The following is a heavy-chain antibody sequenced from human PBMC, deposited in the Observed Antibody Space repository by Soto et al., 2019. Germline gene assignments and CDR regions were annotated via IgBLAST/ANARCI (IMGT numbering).Heavy chain of an antibody. Sequence: ESGGGLVQPGGSLRLACAASGFNFGSYWMNWVRQATGKGLEWVANIKEDGREMYYVDSVKGRFTVSRDNAKNSLYLQMDRLRAEDTALYYCARGTPTPGVDYWGQGNLVTVSS. J-gene: IGHJ4*02. V-gene: IGHV3-7*03. D-gene: IGHD7-27*01. CDR2: IKEDGREM. CDR1: GFNFGSYW. CDR3: ARGTPTPGVDY.